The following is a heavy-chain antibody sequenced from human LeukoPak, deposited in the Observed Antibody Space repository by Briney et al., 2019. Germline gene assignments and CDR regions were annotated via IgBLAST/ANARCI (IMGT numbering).Heavy chain of an antibody. D-gene: IGHD3-22*01. J-gene: IGHJ4*02. CDR1: GVTFTSYA. CDR3: ARGPDSSGYNYFDY. Sequence: EASVKVFCKASGVTFTSYAMHWVRQAPGRRLEWMGWINAGNGNTKYSQEFQGRVTITRDTSASTVYLELSSLRSEDMAVYYCARGPDSSGYNYFDYWGQGTLVTVSS. V-gene: IGHV1-3*03. CDR2: INAGNGNT.